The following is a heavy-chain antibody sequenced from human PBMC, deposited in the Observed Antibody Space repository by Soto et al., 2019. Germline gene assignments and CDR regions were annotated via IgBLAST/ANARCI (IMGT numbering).Heavy chain of an antibody. CDR2: ISTSSSPI. V-gene: IGHV3-48*02. CDR3: ARDNAAIYYNYYGMDV. CDR1: GFIFSNYN. D-gene: IGHD2-2*01. Sequence: GGSLRLSCAASGFIFSNYNMNWVRQAPGKGLEWVSYISTSSSPIYYADFVKGRFTISRDNAKNSLYLQMNSLRDEDTAVYYCARDNAAIYYNYYGMDVWGQGTTVTVSS. J-gene: IGHJ6*02.